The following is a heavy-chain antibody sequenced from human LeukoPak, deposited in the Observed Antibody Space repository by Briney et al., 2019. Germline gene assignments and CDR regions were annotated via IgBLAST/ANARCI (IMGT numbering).Heavy chain of an antibody. J-gene: IGHJ4*02. CDR3: TKDHDSTGYPTPDH. D-gene: IGHD3-22*01. CDR1: GFTFSNYV. Sequence: GGSLRLSCAASGFTFSNYVMTWVRQAPGKGLEWVATIKDNGHTTLYADSVKGRFTISRDNSKNTLYLQMNSLRDEDTAFYFCTKDHDSTGYPTPDHWGQGTLVTVSS. CDR2: IKDNGHTT. V-gene: IGHV3-23*01.